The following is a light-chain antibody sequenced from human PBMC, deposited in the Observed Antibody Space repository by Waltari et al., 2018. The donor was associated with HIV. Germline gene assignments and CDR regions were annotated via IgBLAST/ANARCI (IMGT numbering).Light chain of an antibody. CDR2: EDS. CDR3: YSIDSSGNHRV. V-gene: IGLV3-10*01. Sequence: SYELTQPPSVSVSPGQTARIPCSGDALPTKYAYWYQQKSGQAPVLVIYEDSKRPSGIPERFSGSSSGTMATLTISGAQVEDEADYYCYSIDSSGNHRVFGGGTKLTVL. J-gene: IGLJ2*01. CDR1: ALPTKY.